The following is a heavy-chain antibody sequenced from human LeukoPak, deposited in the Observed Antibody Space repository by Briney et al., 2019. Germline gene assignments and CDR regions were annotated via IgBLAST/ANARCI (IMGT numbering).Heavy chain of an antibody. V-gene: IGHV1-69*02. Sequence: SVKVSCKASGYTFTSYYMHWVRQAPGQGLEWMGRIIPILGIANYAQKFQGRVTITADKSTSTAYMELSSLRSEDTAVYYCASPQQQLVLDAFDIWGQGTMVTVSS. J-gene: IGHJ3*02. CDR3: ASPQQQLVLDAFDI. D-gene: IGHD6-13*01. CDR1: GYTFTSYY. CDR2: IIPILGIA.